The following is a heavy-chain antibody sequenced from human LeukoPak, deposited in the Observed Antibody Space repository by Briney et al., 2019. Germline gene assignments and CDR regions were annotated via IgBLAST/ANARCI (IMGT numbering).Heavy chain of an antibody. CDR1: GFTFSSFA. D-gene: IGHD3-22*01. V-gene: IGHV3-23*01. CDR2: ISGSGGST. J-gene: IGHJ4*02. CDR3: AKDESYYFDSSGYYHDY. Sequence: GGSLRLSCAASGFTFSSFAMSWVRQAPGKGLEWVSGISGSGGSTYYADSVKGRFTISRDNSKNTLSLQMNSLRAEDTAVYYCAKDESYYFDSSGYYHDYWGQGTLVTVSS.